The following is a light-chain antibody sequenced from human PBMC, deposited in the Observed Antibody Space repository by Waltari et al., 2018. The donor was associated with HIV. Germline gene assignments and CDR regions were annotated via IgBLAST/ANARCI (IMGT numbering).Light chain of an antibody. V-gene: IGKV1-39*01. CDR3: QQSYSTPRT. CDR2: AAS. Sequence: DIQMTQSPSSPSASVGDRVTITCRASQNISSYLSWYQQKPGKAPKVLIYAASSLQSGVPSRFSGSGSGTDFNISISSLQLEDFATYYCQQSYSTPRTFGQGTKVEIK. CDR1: QNISSY. J-gene: IGKJ1*01.